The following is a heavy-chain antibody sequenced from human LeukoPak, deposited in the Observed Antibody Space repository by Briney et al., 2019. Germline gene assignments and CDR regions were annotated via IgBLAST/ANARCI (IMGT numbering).Heavy chain of an antibody. J-gene: IGHJ5*02. Sequence: SETLSLTCTVSSDSISSYYWNWIRQPPGKGLEWIGYIYYGGSTNYNPSLKSRVTISVDTSKNQFSLKLSSVTAADTAVYYCARGSLAAAGGWFDPWGQGTLVTVSS. CDR3: ARGSLAAAGGWFDP. CDR2: IYYGGST. V-gene: IGHV4-59*08. CDR1: SDSISSYY. D-gene: IGHD6-13*01.